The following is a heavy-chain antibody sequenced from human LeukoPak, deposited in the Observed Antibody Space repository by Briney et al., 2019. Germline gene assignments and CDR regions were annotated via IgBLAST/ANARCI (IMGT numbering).Heavy chain of an antibody. CDR3: ARESLPYGGNSFGHYYGMDV. CDR2: IIPMLGTA. D-gene: IGHD4-23*01. J-gene: IGHJ6*02. Sequence: SVKVSCKASEGTFSSYAISWVRQAPGQGLEWMGQIIPMLGTASYAQRFQGGVTLPADESTSTAYMELSSLRSEDTAVYYCARESLPYGGNSFGHYYGMDVWGQGTTVTVSS. CDR1: EGTFSSYA. V-gene: IGHV1-69*13.